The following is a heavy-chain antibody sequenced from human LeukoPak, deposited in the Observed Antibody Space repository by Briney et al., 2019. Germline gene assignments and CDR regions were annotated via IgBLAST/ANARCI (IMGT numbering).Heavy chain of an antibody. J-gene: IGHJ4*02. Sequence: GGSLRLSCAASEFTVSVNYMSWVRQAPGKGLEWVSFIYSGGSTYYADSVKGRFTISRDNSKNTLYLQMNSLRAEDTAVYYCAKGAIAALNAYFDYWGQGTLVTVSS. CDR3: AKGAIAALNAYFDY. V-gene: IGHV3-53*01. CDR2: IYSGGST. CDR1: EFTVSVNY. D-gene: IGHD2-15*01.